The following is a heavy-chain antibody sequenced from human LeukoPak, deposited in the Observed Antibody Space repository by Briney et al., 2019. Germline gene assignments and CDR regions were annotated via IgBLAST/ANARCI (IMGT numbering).Heavy chain of an antibody. CDR2: INPNSGGT. CDR3: ARGGFYYDSSGYYLLDY. CDR1: GYTFTSYG. D-gene: IGHD3-22*01. V-gene: IGHV1-2*02. Sequence: ASVKVSCKASGYTFTSYGISWVRQAPGQGLEWMGWINPNSGGTNYAQKFQGRVTMTRDTSISTAYMELSRLRSDDTAVYYCARGGFYYDSSGYYLLDYWGQGTLVTVSS. J-gene: IGHJ4*02.